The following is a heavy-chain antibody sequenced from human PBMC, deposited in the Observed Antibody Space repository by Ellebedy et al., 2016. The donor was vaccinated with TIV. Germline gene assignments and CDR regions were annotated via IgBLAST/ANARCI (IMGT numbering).Heavy chain of an antibody. CDR3: ARDEYGDYGGGAFDI. CDR2: AYFSGTT. Sequence: SETLSLTXTVSGGSISSYYWSWIRQPAGKGLEWIGRAYFSGTTNYNPSLKSRVTMSVDTSKNQFSLKLSSVTAADTAVYYCARDEYGDYGGGAFDIWGQGTMVTVSS. D-gene: IGHD4-17*01. CDR1: GGSISSYY. J-gene: IGHJ3*02. V-gene: IGHV4-4*07.